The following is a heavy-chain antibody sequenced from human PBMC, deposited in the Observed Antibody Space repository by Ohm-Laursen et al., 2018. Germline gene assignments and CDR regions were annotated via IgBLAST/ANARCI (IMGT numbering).Heavy chain of an antibody. CDR3: ARDIKRWLQTYPDY. Sequence: ASVKVSCKASGYTFTSYGISWVRQAPGQGLEWMGWISAYNGNTNYAQKLQGRVTMTTDTSTSTAYMELRSLRSDDTAVYYCARDIKRWLQTYPDYWGQGTLVTVSS. V-gene: IGHV1-18*01. CDR1: GYTFTSYG. D-gene: IGHD5-24*01. CDR2: ISAYNGNT. J-gene: IGHJ4*02.